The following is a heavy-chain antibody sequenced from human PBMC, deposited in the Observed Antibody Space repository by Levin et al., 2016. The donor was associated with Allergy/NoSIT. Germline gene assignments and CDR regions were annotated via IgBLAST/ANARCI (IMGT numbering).Heavy chain of an antibody. Sequence: WVRQAPGQGLEWMGWMNPNSGNTGYAQKFQGRVTMTRNTSISTAYMELSSLRSEDTAVYYCARAQIGYGDYDYWGQGTLVTVSS. CDR3: ARAQIGYGDYDY. V-gene: IGHV1-8*01. J-gene: IGHJ4*02. CDR2: MNPNSGNT. D-gene: IGHD4-17*01.